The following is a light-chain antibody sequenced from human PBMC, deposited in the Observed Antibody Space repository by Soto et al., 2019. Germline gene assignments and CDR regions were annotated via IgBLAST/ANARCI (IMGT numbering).Light chain of an antibody. Sequence: QSARTQPPSASGSPGQSLSISCTGTSSDVGGYNYVSWYQQHPGKAPKLMIYEVSQRPSGVPDRFSGSKSGNTASLTVSGLQAEDEADYYCTSYSGNNNVIFGGGTKLTVL. J-gene: IGLJ2*01. CDR2: EVS. CDR3: TSYSGNNNVI. CDR1: SSDVGGYNY. V-gene: IGLV2-8*01.